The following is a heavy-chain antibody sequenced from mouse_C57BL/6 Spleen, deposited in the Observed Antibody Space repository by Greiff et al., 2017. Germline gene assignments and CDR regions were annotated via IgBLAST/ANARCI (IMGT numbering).Heavy chain of an antibody. CDR1: GFTFSSYA. V-gene: IGHV5-9-1*02. Sequence: EVQLVESGEGLVKPGGSLKLSCAASGFTFSSYAMSWVRQTPEKRLEWVAYISSGGDYIYYADTVKGRFTISRDNARNTLYLQMSSLKSEDTAMYYCTRGADYYGSSPPFAYWGQGTLVTVSA. J-gene: IGHJ3*01. CDR2: ISSGGDYI. D-gene: IGHD1-1*01. CDR3: TRGADYYGSSPPFAY.